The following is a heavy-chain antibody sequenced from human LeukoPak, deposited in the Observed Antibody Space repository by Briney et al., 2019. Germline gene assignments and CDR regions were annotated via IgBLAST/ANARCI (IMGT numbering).Heavy chain of an antibody. CDR2: INVSPAYI. V-gene: IGHV3-21*01. D-gene: IGHD3-22*01. Sequence: GESLRLSCAASGFAFSSYNMSWVRQAPGKGLEWVSSINVSPAYISYADSVKGRFTISRDNAKNSLYLQMNSLRADDTAVYYCARDPPYYDSSGYYYDYWGQGTLVTVSS. CDR1: GFAFSSYN. J-gene: IGHJ4*02. CDR3: ARDPPYYDSSGYYYDY.